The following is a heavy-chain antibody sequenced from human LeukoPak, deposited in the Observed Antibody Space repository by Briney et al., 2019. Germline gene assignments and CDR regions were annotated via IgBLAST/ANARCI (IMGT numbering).Heavy chain of an antibody. CDR3: ARGEIAVAWYY. CDR1: GYTFTSYA. Sequence: GASAKVSCKASGYTFTSYAMNWVRQAPGQGLEWRGWINTNTGNPTYAQGFTGRFVFSLDTSVSTAYLQISSLKAEDTAVYYCARGEIAVAWYYWGQGTLVTVSS. D-gene: IGHD6-19*01. CDR2: INTNTGNP. J-gene: IGHJ4*02. V-gene: IGHV7-4-1*02.